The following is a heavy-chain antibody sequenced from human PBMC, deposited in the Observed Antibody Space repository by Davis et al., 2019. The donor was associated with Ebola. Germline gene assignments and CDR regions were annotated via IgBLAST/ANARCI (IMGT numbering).Heavy chain of an antibody. J-gene: IGHJ6*02. Sequence: SVKGRFTISRDNAKNSLYLEMNSLREEDTAVYYCTRDSVNDYYSYYGMDVWGQGTTVIVSS. D-gene: IGHD3-10*01. CDR3: TRDSVNDYYSYYGMDV. V-gene: IGHV3-21*01.